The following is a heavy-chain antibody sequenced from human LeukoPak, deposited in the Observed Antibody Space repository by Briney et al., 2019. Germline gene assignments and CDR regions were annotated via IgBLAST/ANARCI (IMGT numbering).Heavy chain of an antibody. CDR2: INPNSGGT. D-gene: IGHD2-15*01. CDR1: GYTFTGYY. CDR3: ARAGWYCSGGSCLVDWFYP. Sequence: ASVTVTFMASGYTFTGYYMHWVRQAPGQGLEWMGWINPNSGGTNYAQKFQGRVTMTRDTSISTAYMELSRLRSDDTAVYYCARAGWYCSGGSCLVDWFYPSGQGTQVTVSS. V-gene: IGHV1-2*02. J-gene: IGHJ5*02.